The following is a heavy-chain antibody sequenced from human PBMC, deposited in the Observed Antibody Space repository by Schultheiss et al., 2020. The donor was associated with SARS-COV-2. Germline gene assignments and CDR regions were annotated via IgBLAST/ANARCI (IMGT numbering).Heavy chain of an antibody. CDR1: GGSFSGYY. D-gene: IGHD6-6*01. CDR3: ARGQRAAPLDY. Sequence: SQTLSLTCAVYGGSFSGYYWSWIRQPAGKGLEWIGLIYTSGSTNYNPSLKSRVTISVDTSKNQFSLMLSSVTAADTAVYYCARGQRAAPLDYWGQGTLVTVAS. V-gene: IGHV4-59*10. J-gene: IGHJ4*02. CDR2: IYTSGST.